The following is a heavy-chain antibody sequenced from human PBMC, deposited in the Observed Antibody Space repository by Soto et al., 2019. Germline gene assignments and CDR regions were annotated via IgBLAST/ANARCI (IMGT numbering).Heavy chain of an antibody. D-gene: IGHD4-17*01. J-gene: IGHJ4*02. CDR3: ARGAGYGDYGGY. V-gene: IGHV3-48*02. Sequence: EVQLVESGGGFVQPGVSLRLSCAASGFSLRGYSMIWVRQAPGKGLEWVSYISGSGTTIYYADSVKGRFTISRDNAKNSVYLQMNSLGDEDTAVYYCARGAGYGDYGGYWGQGTLVTVPS. CDR1: GFSLRGYS. CDR2: ISGSGTTI.